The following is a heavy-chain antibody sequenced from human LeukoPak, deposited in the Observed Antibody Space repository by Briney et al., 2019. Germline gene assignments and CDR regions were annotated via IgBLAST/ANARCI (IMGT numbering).Heavy chain of an antibody. V-gene: IGHV4-34*01. Sequence: SETLSLTCAVYGGSFSGYYWSWIRQPPGKGLEWIGEINHSGSTNCNPSLKSRVTISVDTSKNQFSLKLSSVTAADTAVYYCARGDDYGDYALGYWGQGTLVTVSS. CDR1: GGSFSGYY. CDR3: ARGDDYGDYALGY. CDR2: INHSGST. J-gene: IGHJ4*02. D-gene: IGHD4-17*01.